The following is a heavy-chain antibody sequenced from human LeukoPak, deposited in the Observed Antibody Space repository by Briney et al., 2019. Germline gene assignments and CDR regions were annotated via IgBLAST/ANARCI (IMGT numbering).Heavy chain of an antibody. Sequence: ASVNVSCKASGYIFTTYAMNWVRQAPGQGLEWMGWINTNTGNPTYAQGFTGRFVFSLDTSVSTAYLQISSLKAEDTAVYYCARESFNYYDSSGYTPWGQGTLVTVSS. J-gene: IGHJ4*02. CDR2: INTNTGNP. D-gene: IGHD3-22*01. CDR1: GYIFTTYA. CDR3: ARESFNYYDSSGYTP. V-gene: IGHV7-4-1*02.